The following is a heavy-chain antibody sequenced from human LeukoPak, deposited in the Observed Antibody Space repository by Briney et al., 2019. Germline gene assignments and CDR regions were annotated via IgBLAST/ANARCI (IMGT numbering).Heavy chain of an antibody. D-gene: IGHD3-10*01. J-gene: IGHJ4*02. CDR1: GFTFSNAW. CDR2: IKSKTDGGTT. V-gene: IGHV3-15*01. CDR3: TTDKGRKLLWFGELPSYYFDY. Sequence: KPGGSLRLSCAASGFTFSNAWMSWVRQAPGKGLEWVGRIKSKTDGGTTDYAAPVKGRFTISTDDSKNTLYLQMNSLKTEDTAVYYCTTDKGRKLLWFGELPSYYFDYWGQGTLVTVSS.